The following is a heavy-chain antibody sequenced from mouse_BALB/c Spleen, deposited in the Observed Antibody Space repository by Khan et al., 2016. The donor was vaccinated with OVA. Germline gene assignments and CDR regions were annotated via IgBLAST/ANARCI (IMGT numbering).Heavy chain of an antibody. CDR2: FFPGSGAT. CDR1: GYTFTDYY. V-gene: IGHV1-77*01. D-gene: IGHD1-2*01. J-gene: IGHJ3*01. Sequence: QVQLKESGAELVRPGASVKLSCKASGYTFTDYYIKWVKLRPGQGLEWIGEFFPGSGATYYNERFKGKATLTADKSSSTAYMQLSSLTAEASAVYFCARRNYFGYTFAYWGQGTLVTVSA. CDR3: ARRNYFGYTFAY.